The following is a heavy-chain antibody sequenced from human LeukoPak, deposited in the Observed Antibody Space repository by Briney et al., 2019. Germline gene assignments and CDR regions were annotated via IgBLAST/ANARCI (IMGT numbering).Heavy chain of an antibody. J-gene: IGHJ5*02. CDR1: GYTFTSYG. CDR2: ISAYNGNT. D-gene: IGHD2-2*01. Sequence: ASVKVSCKASGYTFTSYGISWVRQAPGQGLEWMGWISAYNGNTNYAQKLQGRVTTTTDTSTSTAYMELRSLRSDDTAVYYCARHEEDIVVVPAAIFLDPWGQGTLVTVSS. CDR3: ARHEEDIVVVPAAIFLDP. V-gene: IGHV1-18*01.